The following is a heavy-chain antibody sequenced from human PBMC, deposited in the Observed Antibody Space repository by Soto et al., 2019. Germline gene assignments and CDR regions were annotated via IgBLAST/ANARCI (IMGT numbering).Heavy chain of an antibody. J-gene: IGHJ4*02. CDR2: ISPRSGGT. CDR1: GYTFIDYY. V-gene: IGHV1-2*02. CDR3: ARPPGYISDWYYFDL. D-gene: IGHD3-9*01. Sequence: ASVNVSCKSSGYTFIDYYMHWVRQAPGQGFEWMGRISPRSGGTNYAQKFQGRVTMTWDTSLNTAYMELSSLISEDTAVYYCARPPGYISDWYYFDLWGQGTLVTVSS.